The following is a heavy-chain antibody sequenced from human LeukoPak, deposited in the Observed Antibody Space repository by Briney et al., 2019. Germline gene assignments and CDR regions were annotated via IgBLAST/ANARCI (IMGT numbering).Heavy chain of an antibody. Sequence: QPGGSLRLSCAASGFTFNTYWMHWVRQAPGKGLVWVSRINNDGSSTIYADSVRGRFTISRDNAKNTLYLQMNGLRAEDTSVYFRARSSYPYYFDYWGQGALVTVSS. V-gene: IGHV3-74*01. D-gene: IGHD3-10*01. CDR1: GFTFNTYW. CDR2: INNDGSST. CDR3: ARSSYPYYFDY. J-gene: IGHJ4*02.